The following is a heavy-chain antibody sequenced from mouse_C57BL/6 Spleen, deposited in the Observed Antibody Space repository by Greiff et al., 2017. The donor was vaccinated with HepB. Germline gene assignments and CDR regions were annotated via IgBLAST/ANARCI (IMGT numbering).Heavy chain of an antibody. CDR3: ARSQLGLVYFDY. CDR1: GYTFTSYW. J-gene: IGHJ2*01. Sequence: VQLQQPGAELVKPGASVKLSCKASGYTFTSYWMQWVKQRPGQGLEWIGEIDPSDSYTNYNQKFKGKATLTVDTSSSTAYMQLSSLTSEDSAVYYCARSQLGLVYFDYWGQGTTLTVSS. D-gene: IGHD4-1*02. V-gene: IGHV1-50*01. CDR2: IDPSDSYT.